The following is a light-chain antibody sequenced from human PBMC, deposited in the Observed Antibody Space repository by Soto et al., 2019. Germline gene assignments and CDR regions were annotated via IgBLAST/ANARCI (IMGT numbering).Light chain of an antibody. V-gene: IGKV1-39*01. CDR2: AAS. Sequence: DIQMTQSPSSLSASVGERVTITCRASQSISSYLNGYQQKPGKAHKLLIYAASSLQSGVPSRFSGGGSRTDFSHTSISLQPENFATYYGQESDSNPKFDFGTRTTVAIE. CDR3: QESDSNPKFD. CDR1: QSISSY. J-gene: IGKJ3*01.